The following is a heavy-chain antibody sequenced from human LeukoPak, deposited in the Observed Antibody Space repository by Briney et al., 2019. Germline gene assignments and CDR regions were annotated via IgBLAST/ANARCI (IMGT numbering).Heavy chain of an antibody. V-gene: IGHV4-59*11. CDR2: IYYGGST. Sequence: SETLSLTCTVSGGSISSHYWSWIRQPPGKGLEWIGYIYYGGSTNYNPSLKSRVTISVDTSKNQFSLKLSSVTAADTAVYYCARAREVYRYYYYYYYMDVWGKGTAVTVSS. J-gene: IGHJ6*03. CDR1: GGSISSHY. CDR3: ARAREVYRYYYYYYYMDV. D-gene: IGHD1-26*01.